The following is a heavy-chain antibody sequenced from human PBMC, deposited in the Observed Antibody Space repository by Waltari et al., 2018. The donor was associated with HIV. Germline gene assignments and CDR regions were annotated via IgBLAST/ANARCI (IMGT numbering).Heavy chain of an antibody. Sequence: QSGTQVVKPRTPVTLACRVSGYKFSTYYLHWVKKAPTKSFEWVGRVDPATGYTVYGDQFQTRVRISVDSSLKTSFLEVTNLTTDDSALYYCLSDAGFWGQGSQVTV. V-gene: IGHV1-69-2*01. CDR1: GYKFSTYY. CDR3: LSDAGF. CDR2: VDPATGYT. D-gene: IGHD1-1*01. J-gene: IGHJ4*02.